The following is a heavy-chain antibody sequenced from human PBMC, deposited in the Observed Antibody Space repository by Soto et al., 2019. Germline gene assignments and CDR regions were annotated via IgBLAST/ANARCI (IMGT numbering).Heavy chain of an antibody. V-gene: IGHV3-23*01. J-gene: IGHJ4*02. D-gene: IGHD3-10*01. CDR2: ISGGGETT. Sequence: EVQLLESGGGLVQPGGSLRLSCAASGFTFSSYAMWWVRQAPGKGLECVSAISGGGETTYYADSVKGRFTISRDNSKNTLCLQMNSLRAADKAVYYCAVNSGSGSDYFDYWGQGTLFTVSS. CDR3: AVNSGSGSDYFDY. CDR1: GFTFSSYA.